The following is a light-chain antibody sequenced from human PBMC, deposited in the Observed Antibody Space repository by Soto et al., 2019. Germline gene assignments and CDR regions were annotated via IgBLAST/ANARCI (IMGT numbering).Light chain of an antibody. CDR3: ETWNGIREEAGL. Sequence: QSVLTQPPSVSAAPGQTVTISCSGTSSNIGRNYVAWYQQLPGTAPKLLIYDNDKRPSGIPDLFSGSNSGTSATLGITGLQPADEVDYYSETWNGIREEAGLFGKGTKVTDL. CDR1: SSNIGRNY. V-gene: IGLV1-51*01. CDR2: DND. J-gene: IGLJ6*01.